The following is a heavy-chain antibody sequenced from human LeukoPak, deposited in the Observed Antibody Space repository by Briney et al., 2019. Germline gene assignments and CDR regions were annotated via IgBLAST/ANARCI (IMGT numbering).Heavy chain of an antibody. J-gene: IGHJ4*02. CDR3: ARLFLRGYSGYC. V-gene: IGHV4-39*01. CDR1: GGSISGSSYY. Sequence: PSETLSLTCTVSGGSISGSSYYWGWIRQPPGKGLEWIGSIYYSGSTYYNPSLKSRVTISVDTSKNQFSLKLSSVTAADTAVYYCARLFLRGYSGYCWGQGTLVTVSS. CDR2: IYYSGST. D-gene: IGHD5-12*01.